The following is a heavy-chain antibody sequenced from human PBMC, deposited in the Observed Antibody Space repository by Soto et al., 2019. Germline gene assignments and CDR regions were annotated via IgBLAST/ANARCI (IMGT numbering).Heavy chain of an antibody. Sequence: SETLSLTCTVSGGSISSSSYYWGWIRQPPGKGLEWIGSIYYSGSTYYNPSLKSRVTISVDTSKSQFSLKLSSVTAADTAVYYCARLRGYSYGWGIGPQNFDYWGQGTLVTVSS. CDR3: ARLRGYSYGWGIGPQNFDY. CDR2: IYYSGST. J-gene: IGHJ4*02. D-gene: IGHD5-18*01. V-gene: IGHV4-39*01. CDR1: GGSISSSSYY.